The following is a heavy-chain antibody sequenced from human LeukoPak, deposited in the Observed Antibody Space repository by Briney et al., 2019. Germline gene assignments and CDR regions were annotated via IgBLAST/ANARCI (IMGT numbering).Heavy chain of an antibody. J-gene: IGHJ5*02. V-gene: IGHV4-34*01. CDR1: GGSFSGYY. D-gene: IGHD3-10*01. CDR2: INHSGST. Sequence: ASETLSLTCAVYGGSFSGYYWSWIRQPPGKGLEWIGEINHSGSTNYNPSLKSRVTISVDTSKNQFSLKLSSVTAADTAVYYCAREIGYYYGSGNWFDPWGQGTLVTVSS. CDR3: AREIGYYYGSGNWFDP.